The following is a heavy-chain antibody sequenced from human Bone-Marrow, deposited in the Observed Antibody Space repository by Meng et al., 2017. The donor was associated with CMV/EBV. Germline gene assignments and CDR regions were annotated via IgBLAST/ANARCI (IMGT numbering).Heavy chain of an antibody. CDR3: ARQLGSSWFDP. Sequence: ASVKVPCKVSGYTFTGYYMHWVRQAPGQGLEWMGWINPNSGGTNYAQKFQGKVTMTRDTSISTAYMELSRLRSDDTAVYYCARQLGSSWFDPWGQGTLVTVSS. D-gene: IGHD6-13*01. V-gene: IGHV1-2*02. J-gene: IGHJ5*02. CDR1: GYTFTGYY. CDR2: INPNSGGT.